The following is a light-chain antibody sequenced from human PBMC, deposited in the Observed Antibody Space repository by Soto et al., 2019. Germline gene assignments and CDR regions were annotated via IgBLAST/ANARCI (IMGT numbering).Light chain of an antibody. Sequence: IQMTQSPSSLSASVGDRVTITCQASQDITNYLIWYQQKPGKDPKVLIDDASSLGTGVSSRFSGSGSGTHFTLTISSLQPEDIATYDCQQFDSVPCTFGQGTKLEIK. CDR2: DAS. CDR3: QQFDSVPCT. J-gene: IGKJ2*02. CDR1: QDITNY. V-gene: IGKV1-33*01.